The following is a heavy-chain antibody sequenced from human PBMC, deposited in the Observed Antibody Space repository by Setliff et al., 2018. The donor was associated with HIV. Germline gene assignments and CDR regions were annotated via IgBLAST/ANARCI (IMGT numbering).Heavy chain of an antibody. CDR3: TSHLPSGYSYGLGFDP. D-gene: IGHD5-18*01. CDR2: IRSKAYGGTT. J-gene: IGHJ5*02. Sequence: PGGSLRLSCTASGFTFGDYAMSWFRQAPGKGLEWVGFIRSKAYGGTTEYAASVKGRFTISRDDSKSIAYLQMNSLKTEDTAVYYCTSHLPSGYSYGLGFDPWGQGTLVTVSS. V-gene: IGHV3-49*03. CDR1: GFTFGDYA.